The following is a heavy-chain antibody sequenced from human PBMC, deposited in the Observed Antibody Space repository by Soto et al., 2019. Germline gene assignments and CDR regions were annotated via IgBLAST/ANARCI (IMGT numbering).Heavy chain of an antibody. CDR1: GFTFSTYA. J-gene: IGHJ4*02. Sequence: QVQLVESGGGVVQPGRSLRISCAASGFTFSTYAMHWVRQAPGRGLEWVALISYDGINKYYADFVKARLNISRDTSGKTLFLQMNSLRAEDTAVYYCATDTGPSDWNYGGFEYWGQGTLVTVSS. CDR2: ISYDGINK. D-gene: IGHD1-7*01. CDR3: ATDTGPSDWNYGGFEY. V-gene: IGHV3-30-3*01.